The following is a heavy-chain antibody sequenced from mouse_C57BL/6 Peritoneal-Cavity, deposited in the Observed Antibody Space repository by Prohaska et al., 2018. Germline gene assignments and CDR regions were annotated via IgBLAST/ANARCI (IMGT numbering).Heavy chain of an antibody. Sequence: QVQLQQPGAELVKPGASVKMSCKASGYTFTSYWITWVKQRPGQGLELIGVIYPGSGSTNYNEKLKSKGTLTVDASSSTAYMQLSSLTSEDSAVYYWANDYGRDWYFDVWGTGTTVTVSS. CDR1: GYTFTSYW. D-gene: IGHD1-1*01. J-gene: IGHJ1*03. V-gene: IGHV1-55*01. CDR2: IYPGSGST. CDR3: ANDYGRDWYFDV.